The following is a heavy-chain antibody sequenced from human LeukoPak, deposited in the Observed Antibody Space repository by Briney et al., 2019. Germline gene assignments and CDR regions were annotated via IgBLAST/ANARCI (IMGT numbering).Heavy chain of an antibody. CDR3: ARDRRLVDY. CDR1: GFTFSRYW. J-gene: IGHJ4*02. V-gene: IGHV3-7*01. CDR2: IKEDGSEK. Sequence: GGSLRLSCAASGFTFSRYWMSWVRQAPGKGLEWVANIKEDGSEKYYVDSVKGRFTISRDNPKNSLYLQMNSLRADDTAVYYCARDRRLVDYWGQGTLVTVSS.